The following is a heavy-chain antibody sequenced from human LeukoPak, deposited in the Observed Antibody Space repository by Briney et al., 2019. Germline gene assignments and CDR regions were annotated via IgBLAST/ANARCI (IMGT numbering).Heavy chain of an antibody. CDR1: GGSFSGYY. D-gene: IGHD3-22*01. J-gene: IGHJ4*02. V-gene: IGHV4-34*01. Sequence: SETLSLTCAVYGGSFSGYYWSWIRQPPGKGLEWIGEINHSGSTNYNPSLKSRVTISVDTSKNQFSLKLSSVTAADTAVYYCARGRGSGYYSPVAFFDYWGQGTLVTVSS. CDR2: INHSGST. CDR3: ARGRGSGYYSPVAFFDY.